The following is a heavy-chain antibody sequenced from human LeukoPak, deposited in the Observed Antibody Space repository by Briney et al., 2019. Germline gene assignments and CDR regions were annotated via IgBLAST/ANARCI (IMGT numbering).Heavy chain of an antibody. V-gene: IGHV3-66*02. CDR1: GFTVSSNY. Sequence: GGFLRLSCAASGFTVSSNYMSWVRQAPGKGLGWVSVIYSGGSTYYADSVKGRFTISRDNSKNTLYLQMNSLRAEDTAVYYCAREYDFWSGPHFDYWGQGTLVTVSS. CDR3: AREYDFWSGPHFDY. D-gene: IGHD3-3*01. J-gene: IGHJ4*02. CDR2: IYSGGST.